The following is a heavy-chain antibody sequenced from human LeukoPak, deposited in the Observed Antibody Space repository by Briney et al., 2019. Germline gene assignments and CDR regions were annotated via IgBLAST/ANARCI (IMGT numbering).Heavy chain of an antibody. D-gene: IGHD3-22*01. V-gene: IGHV4-4*07. CDR1: GGSISGYY. CDR2: IYSSGSA. Sequence: SETLSLTCTVSGGSISGYYWTWVRQPAGKGLEWIGRIYSSGSANYNPSLKSRVTISRDTSKNQVSLKLTSVTTADTAVYYCARDLYDHDSSGYYEFWGQGTLVTVSS. CDR3: ARDLYDHDSSGYYEF. J-gene: IGHJ4*02.